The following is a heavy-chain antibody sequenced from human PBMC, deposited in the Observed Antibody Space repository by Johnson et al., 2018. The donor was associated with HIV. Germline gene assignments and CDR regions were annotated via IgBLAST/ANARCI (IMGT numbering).Heavy chain of an antibody. D-gene: IGHD2-21*02. CDR1: GFTFSSYG. CDR3: AKVYCGGDCSFGGAAFNI. V-gene: IGHV3-30*02. Sequence: QVQLVESGGGVVQPGRSLRLSCAAFGFTFSSYGIHWVRQAPGKGLAWVAFIRYDGSNKYYADSVKGRFTISRDNSKNTLYLQMNSLRAEDTAVYYCAKVYCGGDCSFGGAAFNIWGQGTMVTVSS. CDR2: IRYDGSNK. J-gene: IGHJ3*02.